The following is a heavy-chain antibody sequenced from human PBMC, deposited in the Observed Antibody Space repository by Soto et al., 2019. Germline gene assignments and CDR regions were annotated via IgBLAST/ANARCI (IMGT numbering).Heavy chain of an antibody. CDR3: ARGWGGIVVAGTRFDF. D-gene: IGHD6-19*01. Sequence: ASVKVSCKASGYIFINYAISWVRQAPGQGLEWLGWISAKNGNTNYAQKVQGRVTMTTDTSTSTAYMELRSLRSDDTAVYYCARGWGGIVVAGTRFDFWGQGTLVTVSS. V-gene: IGHV1-18*01. CDR1: GYIFINYA. J-gene: IGHJ4*02. CDR2: ISAKNGNT.